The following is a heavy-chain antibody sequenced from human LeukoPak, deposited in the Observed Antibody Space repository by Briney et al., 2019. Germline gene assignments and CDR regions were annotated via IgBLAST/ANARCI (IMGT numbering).Heavy chain of an antibody. CDR3: ARGGSSSDFYDYGMDV. D-gene: IGHD6-6*01. CDR2: INTNTGNP. J-gene: IGHJ6*02. Sequence: ASVKVSCKASGYTFTRYAMNWVRQGPGQGLEWMGWINTNTGNPTYAQGYTGRFVLYLDTSVTTAYLQISSLKAEDTAVYYCARGGSSSDFYDYGMDVWGQGTTVTVSS. V-gene: IGHV7-4-1*02. CDR1: GYTFTRYA.